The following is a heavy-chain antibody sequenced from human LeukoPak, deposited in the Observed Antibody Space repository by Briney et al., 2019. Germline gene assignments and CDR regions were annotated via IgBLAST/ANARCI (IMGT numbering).Heavy chain of an antibody. Sequence: GGSLRPSCAASGFTFSTYAMGWVRQAPGKGLEWVSTISGSGGSTDYADSVKGRFTISRDNSKNTLYLQMNTLRAEDTAVYFCASDRNSNNWFYYWGQGTLVTVSS. J-gene: IGHJ4*02. CDR3: ASDRNSNNWFYY. CDR1: GFTFSTYA. V-gene: IGHV3-23*01. CDR2: ISGSGGST. D-gene: IGHD2/OR15-2a*01.